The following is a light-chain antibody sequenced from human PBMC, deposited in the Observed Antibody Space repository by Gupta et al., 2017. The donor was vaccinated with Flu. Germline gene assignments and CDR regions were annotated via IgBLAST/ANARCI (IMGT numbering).Light chain of an antibody. V-gene: IGLV3-1*01. CDR3: QAWDNNAWV. Sequence: IYQDNKRPSGISERVSGSNSGSTATLTISGTQAMDEADYYCQAWDNNAWVFGGRTRLTVL. CDR2: QDN. J-gene: IGLJ3*02.